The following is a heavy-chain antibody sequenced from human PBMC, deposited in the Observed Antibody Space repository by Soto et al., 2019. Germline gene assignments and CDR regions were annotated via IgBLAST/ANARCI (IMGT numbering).Heavy chain of an antibody. CDR1: GFIFTSCA. D-gene: IGHD3-10*02. J-gene: IGHJ4*02. Sequence: XGSRWRTCSAPGFIFTSCAMHWVRQAPGKGLEYVSGITSDGDNIYHADSVKGRFTISRDNSKNTLYLQMSSLRVEDTAVYYCVKGNQLLRYYFESWGQGTLVTVSS. CDR2: ITSDGDNI. V-gene: IGHV3-64D*06. CDR3: VKGNQLLRYYFES.